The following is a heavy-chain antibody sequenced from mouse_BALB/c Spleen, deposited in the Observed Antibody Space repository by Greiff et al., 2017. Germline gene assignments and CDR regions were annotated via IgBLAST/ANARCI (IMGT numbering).Heavy chain of an antibody. CDR1: GYSITSDYA. J-gene: IGHJ3*01. CDR2: ISYSGST. CDR3: ARRGTTATLPY. D-gene: IGHD1-2*01. Sequence: EVQGVESGPGLVKPSQSLSLTCTVTGYSITSDYAWNWIRQFPGNKLEWMGYISYSGSTSYNPSLKSRISITRDTSKNQFFLQLNSVTTEDTATYYCARRGTTATLPYWGQGTLVTVSA. V-gene: IGHV3-2*02.